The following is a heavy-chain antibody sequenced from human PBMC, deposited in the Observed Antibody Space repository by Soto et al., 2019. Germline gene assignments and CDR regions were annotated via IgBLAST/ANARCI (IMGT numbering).Heavy chain of an antibody. CDR2: ISWNSGSI. CDR3: ARDPVAYCGGDCRTFDY. CDR1: GFTFDDYA. J-gene: IGHJ4*02. D-gene: IGHD2-21*02. Sequence: GGSLRLSCAASGFTFDDYAMHWVRQAPGKGLEWVSGISWNSGSIGYADSVKGRFTISRDNAKNSLYLQMNSLRAEDTAVYYCARDPVAYCGGDCRTFDYWGQGTLVTVSS. V-gene: IGHV3-9*01.